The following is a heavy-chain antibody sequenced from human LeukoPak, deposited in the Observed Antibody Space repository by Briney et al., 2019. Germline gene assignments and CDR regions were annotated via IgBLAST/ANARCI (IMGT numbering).Heavy chain of an antibody. J-gene: IGHJ3*02. Sequence: PGGSLRLSCAASGFTFSSYEMNWVRQAPGKGLEWVSYISSSGSTIYYADSVKGRFTISRDNAKNSLYLQMNSLRAEDTAVYYCARDLGSGTVNDAFDIWGQGTMVTVSS. CDR2: ISSSGSTI. V-gene: IGHV3-48*03. D-gene: IGHD3-10*01. CDR1: GFTFSSYE. CDR3: ARDLGSGTVNDAFDI.